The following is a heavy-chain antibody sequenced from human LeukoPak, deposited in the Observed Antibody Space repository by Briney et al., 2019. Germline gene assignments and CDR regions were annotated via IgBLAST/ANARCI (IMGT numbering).Heavy chain of an antibody. Sequence: SETLSLTCTVSGGPISSYYWSWIRQPPGKGLEWIGYIYYSGSTNYNPSLKSRVTILLDTSKNQFSLKLSSVTAADTAVYYCARVDTAMVYDAFDIWGQGTMVTVSS. D-gene: IGHD5-18*01. V-gene: IGHV4-59*01. CDR3: ARVDTAMVYDAFDI. J-gene: IGHJ3*02. CDR2: IYYSGST. CDR1: GGPISSYY.